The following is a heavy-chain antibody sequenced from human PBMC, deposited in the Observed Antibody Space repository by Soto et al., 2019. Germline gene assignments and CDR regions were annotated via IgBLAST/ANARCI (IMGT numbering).Heavy chain of an antibody. CDR3: ARGDRGGSGSPASYYYFGLDV. D-gene: IGHD3-10*01. CDR2: VSAGGDMT. J-gene: IGHJ6*02. V-gene: IGHV3-23*01. CDR1: GFTFSSYA. Sequence: DVQLLESGGHLVQPGGSLRLSCAASGFTFSSYAMSWVRQAPGKGLEWVSSVSAGGDMTYYSDSVKGRFTISRDNSNNALFLQMNSLRIEDTALYYCARGDRGGSGSPASYYYFGLDVLGQGTTVTVS.